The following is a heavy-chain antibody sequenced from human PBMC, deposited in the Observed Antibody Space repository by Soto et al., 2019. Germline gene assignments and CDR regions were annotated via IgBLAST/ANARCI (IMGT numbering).Heavy chain of an antibody. Sequence: QVQLVESGGGVVQPGRSLRLSCAASGFTFSSYAMHWVRQAPGKGLEWVAVISYDGSNKYYADSVKGRFTISRDNSKNTPYLKMNSLRAEDTAVYYCVSIAVAGIFDYWGQGTLVTVSS. D-gene: IGHD6-19*01. CDR1: GFTFSSYA. J-gene: IGHJ4*02. V-gene: IGHV3-30-3*01. CDR3: VSIAVAGIFDY. CDR2: ISYDGSNK.